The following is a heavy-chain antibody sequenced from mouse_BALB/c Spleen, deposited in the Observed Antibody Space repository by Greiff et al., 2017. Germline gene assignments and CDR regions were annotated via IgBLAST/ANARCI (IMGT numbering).Heavy chain of an antibody. CDR2: INPYNDGT. V-gene: IGHV1-14*01. CDR3: ARENGNYAYWYFDV. J-gene: IGHJ1*01. CDR1: GYTFTSYV. D-gene: IGHD2-1*01. Sequence: EVQLQQSGPELVKPGASVKMSCKASGYTFTSYVMHWVKQKPGQGLEWIGYINPYNDGTKYNEKFKGKATLTSDKSSSTAYMELSSLTSEGSAVYYGARENGNYAYWYFDVWGEGTTVTVSS.